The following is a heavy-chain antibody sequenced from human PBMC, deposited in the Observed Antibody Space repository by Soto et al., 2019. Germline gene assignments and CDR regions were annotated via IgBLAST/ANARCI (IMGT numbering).Heavy chain of an antibody. V-gene: IGHV4-30-4*01. CDR1: GGSISSGDYY. D-gene: IGHD3-22*01. CDR2: IYYSGST. Sequence: SETLSLTCTVSGGSISSGDYYWSWIRQPPGKGLEWIGYIYYSGSTYYNPSLKSRVTISVDTSKNQFSLKLSSVTAADMAVYYCARLDRYYDSSAGGGFDYWGQGTLVTVYS. J-gene: IGHJ4*02. CDR3: ARLDRYYDSSAGGGFDY.